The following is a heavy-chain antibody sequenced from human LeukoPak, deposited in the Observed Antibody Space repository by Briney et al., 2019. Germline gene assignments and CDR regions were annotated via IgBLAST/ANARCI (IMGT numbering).Heavy chain of an antibody. J-gene: IGHJ3*02. V-gene: IGHV4-30-2*01. D-gene: IGHD6-13*01. Sequence: SETLSLTCTVSGGSISSGGYYWSWIRQPPGKGLEWIGYIYHSGSTYYNPSLKSRVTISVDRSENQFSLKLSSVTAADTAVYYCARAGIAAAGWDAFDIWGQGTMVTVSS. CDR3: ARAGIAAAGWDAFDI. CDR1: GGSISSGGYY. CDR2: IYHSGST.